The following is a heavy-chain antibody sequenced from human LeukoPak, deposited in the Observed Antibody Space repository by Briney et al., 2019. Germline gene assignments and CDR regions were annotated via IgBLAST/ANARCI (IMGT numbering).Heavy chain of an antibody. CDR1: GFTFSSYG. V-gene: IGHV3-30*02. CDR2: IRYDGSNK. CDR3: AKGGIVDTAMVYYYYGMDV. D-gene: IGHD5-18*01. Sequence: GGSLRLSCAASGFTFSSYGMHWVRQAPGKGLEWVAFIRYDGSNKYYADSVKGRFTISRDNSKDTLYLQMNSLRAEDTAVYYCAKGGIVDTAMVYYYYGMDVWGQGTTVTVSS. J-gene: IGHJ6*02.